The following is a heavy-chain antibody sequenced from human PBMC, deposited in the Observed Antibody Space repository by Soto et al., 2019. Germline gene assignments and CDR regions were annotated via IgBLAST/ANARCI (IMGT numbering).Heavy chain of an antibody. CDR3: ARSQGSSTSLEIYYYYYYGMDV. D-gene: IGHD2-2*01. J-gene: IGHJ6*02. V-gene: IGHV1-69*01. CDR1: GGTFGSYA. Sequence: QVQLVQSGAEVKKPGSSVKVSCKASGGTFGSYAISWVRQAPGQGLEWMGGIIPIPGTANYAQKFQGRVTIAADESTSTAYMELSRMRSEDTAVYYCARSQGSSTSLEIYYYYYYGMDVWGQGTMVTVSS. CDR2: IIPIPGTA.